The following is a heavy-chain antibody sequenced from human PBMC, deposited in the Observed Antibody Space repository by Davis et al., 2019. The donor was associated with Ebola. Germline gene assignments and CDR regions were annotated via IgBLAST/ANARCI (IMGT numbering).Heavy chain of an antibody. J-gene: IGHJ2*01. CDR2: IIPIFGTA. D-gene: IGHD1-14*01. CDR3: ARTRYHNYWYFDL. V-gene: IGHV1-69*06. Sequence: SVKVSCKASGGTFSSYAISWVRQAPGQGLEWMGGIIPIFGTANYAQKFQGRVMITADKSTSTAYMELSSLRSEDTAVYYCARTRYHNYWYFDLWGRGTLVTVSS. CDR1: GGTFSSYA.